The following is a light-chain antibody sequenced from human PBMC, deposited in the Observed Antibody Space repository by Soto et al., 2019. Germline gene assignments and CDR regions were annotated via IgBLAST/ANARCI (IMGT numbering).Light chain of an antibody. J-gene: IGLJ3*02. Sequence: QSALTQPRSVSGSPGHSVTISCTGTSSDVGGYSYVSWYQQHPGKAPKLMISDVSKRPSGVPDRFSGSKFGNTASLTISGLQAEDEADYYCCSYVDTDTWVFGGGTKVTVL. CDR3: CSYVDTDTWV. V-gene: IGLV2-11*01. CDR1: SSDVGGYSY. CDR2: DVS.